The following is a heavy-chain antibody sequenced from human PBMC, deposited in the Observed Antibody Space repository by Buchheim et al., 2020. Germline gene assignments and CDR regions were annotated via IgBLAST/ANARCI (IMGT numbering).Heavy chain of an antibody. CDR2: IYTSGST. D-gene: IGHD3-10*01. Sequence: QVQLQESGPGLVKPSQTLSLTCTVSGGSISSGGYYWSWIRQPAGKGLEWIGRIYTSGSTNYNPSLKSRVTISVDTSKNQFSLKLSSVTAADTAVYYCARGDGSMVRGVIMYYFDYWGQGTL. CDR1: GGSISSGGYY. V-gene: IGHV4-61*02. J-gene: IGHJ4*02. CDR3: ARGDGSMVRGVIMYYFDY.